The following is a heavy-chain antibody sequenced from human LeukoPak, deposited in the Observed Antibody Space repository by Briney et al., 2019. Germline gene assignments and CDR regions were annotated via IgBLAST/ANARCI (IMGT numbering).Heavy chain of an antibody. CDR1: GFSISSYS. V-gene: IGHV3-48*04. D-gene: IGHD3-22*01. J-gene: IGHJ4*02. CDR2: ISSSSSTI. CDR3: ATYYYDSSGYKLLDY. Sequence: GGSLRLSCAASGFSISSYSMNWVRQAPGKGLEWVSYISSSSSTIYYADSVKGRFTISRDNAKNSLYLQMNSLRAEDTAVYYCATYYYDSSGYKLLDYWGQGTLVTVSS.